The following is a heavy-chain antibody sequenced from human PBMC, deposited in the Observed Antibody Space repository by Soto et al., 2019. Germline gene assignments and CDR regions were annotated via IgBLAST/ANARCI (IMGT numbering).Heavy chain of an antibody. CDR3: ARNSGVVVAAVYGMDV. D-gene: IGHD2-15*01. Sequence: LKISCKGSGYSFTSYWISGVRQMPGKGLEWMGRIDPSDSYTNYSPSFQGHVTISADKSISTAYLQWSSLKASDTAMYYCARNSGVVVAAVYGMDVWGQGTTVTVS. V-gene: IGHV5-10-1*01. CDR1: GYSFTSYW. CDR2: IDPSDSYT. J-gene: IGHJ6*02.